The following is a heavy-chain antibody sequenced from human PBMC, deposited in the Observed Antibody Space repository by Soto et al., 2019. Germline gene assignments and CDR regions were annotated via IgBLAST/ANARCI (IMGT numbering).Heavy chain of an antibody. CDR3: AKSPPTDCTNGVCPYYFDY. D-gene: IGHD2-8*01. CDR1: GFTFSSYA. CDR2: ISGSGGST. J-gene: IGHJ4*02. V-gene: IGHV3-23*01. Sequence: PGGSLRLSGAASGFTFSSYAMSWVRQAPGKGLEWVSAISGSGGSTYYADSVKGRFTISRDNSKNTLYLQMNSLRAEDTAVYYCAKSPPTDCTNGVCPYYFDYWGQGTLVTVS.